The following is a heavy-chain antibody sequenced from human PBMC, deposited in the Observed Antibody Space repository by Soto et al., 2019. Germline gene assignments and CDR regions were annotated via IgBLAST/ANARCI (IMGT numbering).Heavy chain of an antibody. J-gene: IGHJ4*02. V-gene: IGHV1-69*06. Sequence: QVQLVQSGAELKKPGSSVNVSCAASGGTFKTYTINWVRQAPGQGLEWIGQIIPMYDSANYAQRFQGRVTIRADKSTNIAYMELSGLRSEDTALYYCATWRTYSGSYCFDYWGQGTRVSVSS. CDR3: ATWRTYSGSYCFDY. CDR1: GGTFKTYT. CDR2: IIPMYDSA. D-gene: IGHD1-26*01.